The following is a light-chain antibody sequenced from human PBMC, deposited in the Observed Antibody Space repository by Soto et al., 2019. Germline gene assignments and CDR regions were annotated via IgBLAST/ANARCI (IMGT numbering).Light chain of an antibody. Sequence: EIVLTQSPGTLSLSPGERATLSCRASQTITNNYLAWYQHKPGQAPRLLIYGASSRATGIPDRFSGGGSGTDFPLTISRLEPEDFAVYYCQQYSISPRTFGQGTKLETK. V-gene: IGKV3-20*01. J-gene: IGKJ2*01. CDR2: GAS. CDR1: QTITNNY. CDR3: QQYSISPRT.